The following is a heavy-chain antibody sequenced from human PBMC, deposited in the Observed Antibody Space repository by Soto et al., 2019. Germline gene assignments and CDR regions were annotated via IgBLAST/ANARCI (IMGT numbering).Heavy chain of an antibody. CDR1: GGSISSSSYY. V-gene: IGHV4-39*01. Sequence: QLQLQESGPGLVKPSETLSLTCTVSGGSISSSSYYWGWIRQPPGKGLEWIGSIYYSGSTYYNPSLKSRVTISVDTSKNQFSLKLSSVTAADTAVYYCARVESSSWFVLGYWGQGTLVTVSS. CDR3: ARVESSSWFVLGY. CDR2: IYYSGST. J-gene: IGHJ4*02. D-gene: IGHD6-13*01.